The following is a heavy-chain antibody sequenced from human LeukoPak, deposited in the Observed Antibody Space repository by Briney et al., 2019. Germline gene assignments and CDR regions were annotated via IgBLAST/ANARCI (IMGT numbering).Heavy chain of an antibody. Sequence: GGSLRLSCAASGFTFSSYAMHWVRQAPGKGLEWVAVISYDGSNKYYADSVKGRFTISRDNSKNTLYRQMNSLRAEDTAVYYCARALTPQKYCSSTSCWSGVCDYWGQGTLVTVSS. J-gene: IGHJ4*02. CDR3: ARALTPQKYCSSTSCWSGVCDY. D-gene: IGHD2-2*01. CDR2: ISYDGSNK. V-gene: IGHV3-30*04. CDR1: GFTFSSYA.